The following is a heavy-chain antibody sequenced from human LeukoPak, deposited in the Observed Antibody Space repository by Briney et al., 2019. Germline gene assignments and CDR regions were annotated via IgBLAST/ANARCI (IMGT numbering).Heavy chain of an antibody. J-gene: IGHJ4*02. CDR2: ISNDGRNK. V-gene: IGHV3-30*04. CDR1: GFTFSSYA. Sequence: PGGSLRLSCAASGFTFSSYAMHWVRQAPGKGLEWVALISNDGRNKYHADSVKGRFTISRDNSKNRMYLQMNSLRAEDTAVYHCAKGGFGFGELKFDYWGQGTLVTVSS. D-gene: IGHD3-10*01. CDR3: AKGGFGFGELKFDY.